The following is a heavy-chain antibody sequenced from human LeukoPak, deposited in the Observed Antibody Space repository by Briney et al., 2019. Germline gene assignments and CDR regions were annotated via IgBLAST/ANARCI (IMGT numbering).Heavy chain of an antibody. CDR1: GGSISSYY. CDR3: ARVLGGSDYGSWYFDY. CDR2: IYYSGST. J-gene: IGHJ4*02. D-gene: IGHD4-17*01. Sequence: PSETLSLTCTVSGGSISSYYWSSIRQPPGKGLEWIGYIYYSGSTSYNPSLKSRVTISVDTSKNQFSLKLSSVTAADTAVYYCARVLGGSDYGSWYFDYWGQGTLVTVSS. V-gene: IGHV4-59*01.